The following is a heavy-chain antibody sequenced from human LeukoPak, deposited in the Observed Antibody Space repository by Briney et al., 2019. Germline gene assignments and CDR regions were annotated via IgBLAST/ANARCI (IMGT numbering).Heavy chain of an antibody. CDR1: GLTVSSNY. V-gene: IGHV3-53*01. CDR2: IYSGCST. CDR3: ARGRSYGSGSYSVKYYYGMDV. J-gene: IGHJ6*04. D-gene: IGHD3-10*01. Sequence: PGGSLRLSCAAPGLTVSSNYMSWVRQARGKGLEWVSVIYSGCSTYYADSVKGRFTISRDNSKNTLYLQMNSLRAEDTAVYYCARGRSYGSGSYSVKYYYGMDVWGKGTTVTVSS.